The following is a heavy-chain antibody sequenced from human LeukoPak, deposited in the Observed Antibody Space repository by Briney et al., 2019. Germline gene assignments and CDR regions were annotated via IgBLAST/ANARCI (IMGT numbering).Heavy chain of an antibody. V-gene: IGHV3-21*01. Sequence: GGSLRLSCAASGFTFSSYSMDWVRQAPGKGLEWVSSISSSSYIYYADSVKGRFTISRDNAKNSLYLQMNSLRAEDTAVYYCARKAGTTYNWFDPWGQGTLVTVSS. J-gene: IGHJ5*02. CDR2: ISSSSYI. D-gene: IGHD1-1*01. CDR1: GFTFSSYS. CDR3: ARKAGTTYNWFDP.